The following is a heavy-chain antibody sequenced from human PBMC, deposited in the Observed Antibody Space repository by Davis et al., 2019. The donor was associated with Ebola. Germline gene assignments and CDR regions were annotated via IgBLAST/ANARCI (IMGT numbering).Heavy chain of an antibody. J-gene: IGHJ6*02. CDR2: ISGSGGST. CDR1: GFTFSSYA. Sequence: GGSLRLSCAASGFTFSSYAMSWVRQAPGKGLEWVSAISGSGGSTYYADSVKGRFTISRDNSKNTLYLQMNSLRAEDTAVYYCARDINWKDVYGLDVWGQGTTVTVSS. V-gene: IGHV3-23*01. D-gene: IGHD1-1*01. CDR3: ARDINWKDVYGLDV.